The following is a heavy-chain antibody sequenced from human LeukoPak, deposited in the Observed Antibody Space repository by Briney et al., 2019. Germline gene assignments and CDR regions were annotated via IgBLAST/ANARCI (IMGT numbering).Heavy chain of an antibody. D-gene: IGHD5-18*01. V-gene: IGHV3-33*01. CDR3: ARAVDTAMVINY. Sequence: PGRSLRLSCAASGFTFSSYGMHWVRQAPGKGLEWVAVIWYDGSNKYYADSVKGRFTISRDNSKNTLYLQMNSLRAEDTAVYYCARAVDTAMVINYWGQGTLVTVSS. J-gene: IGHJ4*02. CDR2: IWYDGSNK. CDR1: GFTFSSYG.